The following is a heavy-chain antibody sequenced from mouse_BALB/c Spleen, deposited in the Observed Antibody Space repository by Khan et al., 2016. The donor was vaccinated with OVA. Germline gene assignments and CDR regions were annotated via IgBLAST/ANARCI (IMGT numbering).Heavy chain of an antibody. D-gene: IGHD2-3*01. V-gene: IGHV2-2*02. J-gene: IGHJ3*01. CDR3: ASLYDLGVGFAY. CDR1: GFSLTSYG. Sequence: QIQLVQSGPGLIQPSQSLSITCTVSGFSLTSYGVHWVRQSPGKGLEWRGVIWSGGSPDYDAAFISRLTISKDNYKSQVLFKMNSLQANDTAIYYCASLYDLGVGFAYWGQGTLVTVSA. CDR2: IWSGGSP.